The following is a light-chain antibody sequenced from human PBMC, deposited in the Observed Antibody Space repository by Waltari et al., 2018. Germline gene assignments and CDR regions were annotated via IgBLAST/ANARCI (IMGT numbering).Light chain of an antibody. CDR2: AAS. J-gene: IGKJ1*01. CDR3: QHDYSTLSGT. CDR1: QDISSS. V-gene: IGKV1-NL1*01. Sequence: DIQMTQSPSSLSAYVGDRVTITCRASQDISSSLAWYQLKPGKAPKLLLYAASRLESGGPSRFSGTGSGADYTLTISSLQREDFATDCCQHDYSTLSGTFGQGTKVEIK.